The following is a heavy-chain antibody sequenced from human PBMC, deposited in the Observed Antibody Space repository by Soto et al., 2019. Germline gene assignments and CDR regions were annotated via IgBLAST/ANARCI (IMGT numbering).Heavy chain of an antibody. D-gene: IGHD6-13*01. V-gene: IGHV3-33*01. CDR1: GFTFSSYG. Sequence: GGSLRLSCAASGFTFSSYGMHWVRQAPGKGLEWVAVIWYDGSNKYYADSVKGRFTISRDNSKNTLYLQMNSLRAEDTAVYYCVRGAYSSSWHSEFDAFDIWGQGTMVTVSS. CDR2: IWYDGSNK. CDR3: VRGAYSSSWHSEFDAFDI. J-gene: IGHJ3*02.